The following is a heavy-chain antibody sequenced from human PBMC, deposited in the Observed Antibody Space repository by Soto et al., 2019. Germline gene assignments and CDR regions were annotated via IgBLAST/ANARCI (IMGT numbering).Heavy chain of an antibody. CDR1: GYTFTSYA. J-gene: IGHJ4*02. CDR3: ARTRITMVRGVIGSLPHY. D-gene: IGHD3-10*01. Sequence: ASVKVSCKASGYTFTSYAMHWVRQAPGQRLEWMGWINAGNGNTKYSQKFQGRVTITRDTSASTAYMELSSLRSEDTAVYYCARTRITMVRGVIGSLPHYWGQGTLVTVSS. V-gene: IGHV1-3*01. CDR2: INAGNGNT.